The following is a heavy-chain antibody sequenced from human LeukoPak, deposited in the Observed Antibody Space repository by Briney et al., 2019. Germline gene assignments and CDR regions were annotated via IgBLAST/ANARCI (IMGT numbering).Heavy chain of an antibody. Sequence: GESLKISCKGSGYSFTSYWIGWVRQMPGKGLEWMGIIYPGDSDTRYSPSFQGQVTISADKSISNAYLQWSSLKASDTAMYYCARHKGYYYGSGSYRDYYYMDVWGKGTTVTISS. CDR1: GYSFTSYW. D-gene: IGHD3-10*01. CDR2: IYPGDSDT. V-gene: IGHV5-51*01. J-gene: IGHJ6*03. CDR3: ARHKGYYYGSGSYRDYYYMDV.